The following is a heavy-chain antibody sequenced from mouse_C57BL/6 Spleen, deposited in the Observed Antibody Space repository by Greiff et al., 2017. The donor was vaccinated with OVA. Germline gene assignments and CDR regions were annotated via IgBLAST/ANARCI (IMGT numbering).Heavy chain of an antibody. V-gene: IGHV1-82*01. Sequence: QVHVKQSGPELVKPGASVKISCKASGYAFSSSWMNWVKQRPGKGLEGIGRIYPGDGDTNYNGKFKGKATLTADKSSSTAYMQLSSLTSEDSAVYFCAPLYDGYSAWFAYWGQGTLVTVSA. CDR2: IYPGDGDT. CDR1: GYAFSSSW. J-gene: IGHJ3*01. D-gene: IGHD2-3*01. CDR3: APLYDGYSAWFAY.